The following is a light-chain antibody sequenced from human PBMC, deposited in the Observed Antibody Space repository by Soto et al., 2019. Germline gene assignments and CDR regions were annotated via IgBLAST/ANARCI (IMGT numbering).Light chain of an antibody. CDR1: SSDVGDYYY. CDR3: CSYAGTYILV. Sequence: QSALTQPRSVSGSPGQSVTISCTGTSSDVGDYYYVSWYQQHPGKARKLMIYDVTKRPSGVPDRFSGSKSGNTASLTISGLQAEDEADYYCCSYAGTYILVFGGGTKLTVL. J-gene: IGLJ2*01. CDR2: DVT. V-gene: IGLV2-11*01.